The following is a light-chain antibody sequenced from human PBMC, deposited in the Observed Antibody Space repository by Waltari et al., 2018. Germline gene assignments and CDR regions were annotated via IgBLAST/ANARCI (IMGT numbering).Light chain of an antibody. CDR1: QNIHTD. Sequence: EIVLTQSPGTVSLSPGERATLSCRASQNIHTDLVWYQQKPGQPPRLLIYDASNRASGIPPRFSGSGSGTDFTLIISSLEPEDFAVYFCQQCFYWPRTFGQGTKIEMK. J-gene: IGKJ1*01. V-gene: IGKV3-11*01. CDR2: DAS. CDR3: QQCFYWPRT.